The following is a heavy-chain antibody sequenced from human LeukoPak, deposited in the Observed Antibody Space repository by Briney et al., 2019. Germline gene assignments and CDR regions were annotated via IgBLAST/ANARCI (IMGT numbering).Heavy chain of an antibody. Sequence: SQTLSLTCTVSGGSISSGGYYWSWIRQHPGKGLEWIGRIHISGSTDYTPSLKSRVTISVDTSKNQFSLKLSSVTAADTAVYYCARADRSGYFGNVVAFDIWGQGTMVTVSS. V-gene: IGHV4-61*02. J-gene: IGHJ3*02. CDR1: GGSISSGGYY. CDR2: IHISGST. CDR3: ARADRSGYFGNVVAFDI. D-gene: IGHD3-22*01.